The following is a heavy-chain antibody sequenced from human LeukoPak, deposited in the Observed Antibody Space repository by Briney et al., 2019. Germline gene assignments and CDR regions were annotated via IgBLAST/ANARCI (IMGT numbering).Heavy chain of an antibody. CDR2: IYYSGST. CDR3: ARFPGYCTGGSCYSLAGGDWFDP. CDR1: GGSIGSYY. D-gene: IGHD2-15*01. V-gene: IGHV4-59*08. Sequence: SETLSLTCTVSGGSIGSYYWNWIRQPPGKGLEWIGYIYYSGSTNYNPSLKSRVTISVDTSKNQFSLKLNSVTAADTAVYYCARFPGYCTGGSCYSLAGGDWFDPWGQGTLVTVSS. J-gene: IGHJ5*02.